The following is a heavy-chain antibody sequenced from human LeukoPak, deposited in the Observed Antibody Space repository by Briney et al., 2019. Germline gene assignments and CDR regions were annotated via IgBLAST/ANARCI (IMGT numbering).Heavy chain of an antibody. CDR3: GRGWNGHFDI. D-gene: IGHD1-1*01. Sequence: ASVKVSCKASGYTFTNYGITWVRQAPGQGLEGMGWISGYNGNTNYAQRLQGRVTMTTDTTTSTAYMELRSLRSDDTAVYYCGRGWNGHFDIWGQGTMVTVSS. CDR2: ISGYNGNT. J-gene: IGHJ3*02. V-gene: IGHV1-18*01. CDR1: GYTFTNYG.